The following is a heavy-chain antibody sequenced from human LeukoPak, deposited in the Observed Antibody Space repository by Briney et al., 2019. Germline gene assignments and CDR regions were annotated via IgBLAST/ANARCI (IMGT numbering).Heavy chain of an antibody. CDR3: ARGRRRLQPFDI. CDR2: ISDYNGYT. D-gene: IGHD5-12*01. J-gene: IGHJ3*02. CDR1: GYIFTSYG. Sequence: ASLKVSCKASGYIFTSYGISWVRQAPGQGLEWMGWISDYNGYTNYAQNLQGRVTMITDTSTSTAYMELRSLMSDDTAVYFCARGRRRLQPFDIWGQGTMVTVSS. V-gene: IGHV1-18*01.